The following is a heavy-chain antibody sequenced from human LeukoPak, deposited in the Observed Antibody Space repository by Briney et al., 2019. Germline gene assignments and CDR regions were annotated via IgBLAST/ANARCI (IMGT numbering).Heavy chain of an antibody. D-gene: IGHD4-17*01. CDR2: ISYDGSNK. V-gene: IGHV3-30-3*01. Sequence: GGSLRLSCAASGFTFSSYAMPWVRQAPGKGLEWVAVISYDGSNKYYADSVKGRFTISRDNSKNTLYLQMNSLRAEDTAVYYCASPVTFSVTTPGGFDYWGQGTLVTVSS. J-gene: IGHJ4*02. CDR3: ASPVTFSVTTPGGFDY. CDR1: GFTFSSYA.